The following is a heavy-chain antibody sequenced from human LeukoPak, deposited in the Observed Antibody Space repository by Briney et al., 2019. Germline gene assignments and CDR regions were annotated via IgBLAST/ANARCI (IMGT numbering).Heavy chain of an antibody. J-gene: IGHJ4*02. Sequence: GGSLRLSCAASGFTFSGSALHWVRQAPGKGLEWVSAISGSGGSTYYADSVKGRFTISRDNSKNTLYLQMNSLRAEDTAVYYCAKDLDSYGDYYFDYWGQGTLVTVSS. D-gene: IGHD5-18*01. CDR2: ISGSGGST. V-gene: IGHV3-23*01. CDR3: AKDLDSYGDYYFDY. CDR1: GFTFSGSA.